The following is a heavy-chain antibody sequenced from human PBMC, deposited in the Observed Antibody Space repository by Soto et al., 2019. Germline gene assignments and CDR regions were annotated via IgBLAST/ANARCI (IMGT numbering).Heavy chain of an antibody. J-gene: IGHJ3*02. CDR1: GFTLSDYS. CDR3: ARVSGLGQAAFDI. V-gene: IGHV3-64*01. CDR2: ISYKGDIT. Sequence: EVQLVESGGGLVQPGGSLRLSCAASGFTLSDYSMHWVRQAAGKGLEYVSAISYKGDITYYANSVKGRFTISRDNSKNTLYLQMGSLRAEDMAVYYCARVSGLGQAAFDIWGQGTMVTVSS. D-gene: IGHD1-1*01.